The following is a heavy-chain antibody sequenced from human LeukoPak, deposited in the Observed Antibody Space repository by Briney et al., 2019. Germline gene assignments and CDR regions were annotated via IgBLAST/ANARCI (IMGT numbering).Heavy chain of an antibody. Sequence: SQTLSLTCTVSGGSIGSGDYYWSWIRQPPGKGLEWIGYIYYSGSTYYNPSLKSRVTISVDTSKNQFSLKLSSVTAADTAVYYCTSSYSSSVSDYWCQGTLVTVSS. CDR1: GGSIGSGDYY. CDR2: IYYSGST. CDR3: TSSYSSSVSDY. D-gene: IGHD6-6*01. V-gene: IGHV4-30-4*01. J-gene: IGHJ4*02.